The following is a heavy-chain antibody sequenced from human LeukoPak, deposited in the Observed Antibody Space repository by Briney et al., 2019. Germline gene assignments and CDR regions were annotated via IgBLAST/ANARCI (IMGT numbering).Heavy chain of an antibody. CDR2: INWNGGST. CDR3: ARDRAVAGKGVFDY. J-gene: IGHJ4*02. Sequence: GVSLRLSCAASGFTFDDYGMSWVRQAPGKGREGVSGINWNGGSTGYADSVKGRFTTSRDNAKNSLYLQMNSLRAEDTALYYCARDRAVAGKGVFDYWGQGTLVTVSS. D-gene: IGHD6-19*01. CDR1: GFTFDDYG. V-gene: IGHV3-20*04.